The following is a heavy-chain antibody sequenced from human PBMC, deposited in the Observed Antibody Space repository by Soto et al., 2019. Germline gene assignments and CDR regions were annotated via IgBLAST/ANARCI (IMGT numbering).Heavy chain of an antibody. CDR1: GFTFSSYG. D-gene: IGHD2-21*01. CDR3: AKDVQYRGGNSYYYYYGMDV. J-gene: IGHJ6*02. V-gene: IGHV3-30*18. Sequence: SLRLSCAASGFTFSSYGMHWVRQAPGKGLEWVAVISFDGSIESYADSVKGRFTISRDTSKNPLYLQMNSLRAEDTAVYYCAKDVQYRGGNSYYYYYGMDVWGQGTAVTVSS. CDR2: ISFDGSIE.